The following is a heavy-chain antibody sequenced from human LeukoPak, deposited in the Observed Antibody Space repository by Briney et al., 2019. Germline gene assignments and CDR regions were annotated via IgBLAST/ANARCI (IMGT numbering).Heavy chain of an antibody. V-gene: IGHV3-23*01. J-gene: IGHJ5*02. CDR3: ARQRVMLTGTGGTWIDP. CDR1: GFTVNTYA. D-gene: IGHD1/OR15-1a*01. Sequence: GGSLRLSCAASGFTVNTYAMSWVRQAPGKGLEWVSGISGSGGNTYYADSVKGRFTISRENSKNAMFLQMNSLRVDDTAVYYCARQRVMLTGTGGTWIDPWGQGTLVTVSS. CDR2: ISGSGGNT.